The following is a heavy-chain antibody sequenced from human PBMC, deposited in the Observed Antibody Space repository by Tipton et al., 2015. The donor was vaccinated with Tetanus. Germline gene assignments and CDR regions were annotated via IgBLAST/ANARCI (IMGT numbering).Heavy chain of an antibody. V-gene: IGHV3-11*06. Sequence: LRLSCVASGLPFSDFAMTWVRQAPGKGLEWVSFISSSGSYTYYAGSLRGRFFISRDNAKNSLSLQMDGLRAEDTAVYYCVRGQQFPQTPHYFDYWGQGTLVTVSS. CDR3: VRGQQFPQTPHYFDY. CDR1: GLPFSDFA. D-gene: IGHD6-13*01. CDR2: ISSSGSYT. J-gene: IGHJ4*02.